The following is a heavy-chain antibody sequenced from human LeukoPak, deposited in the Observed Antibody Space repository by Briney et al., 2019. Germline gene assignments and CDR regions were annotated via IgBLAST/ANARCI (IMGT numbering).Heavy chain of an antibody. CDR2: MCYSGST. CDR1: GGSISSGDYY. CDR3: ARPYYYDSRIDP. J-gene: IGHJ5*02. Sequence: SQTLSLTCTVSGGSISSGDYYWSWIRQPPGKGLEWIAYMCYSGSTYYNPSLKSRVTMSADTSKNQLSLKLSSVTAADTAVYYCARPYYYDSRIDPWGQGILVAVSS. V-gene: IGHV4-30-4*01. D-gene: IGHD3-22*01.